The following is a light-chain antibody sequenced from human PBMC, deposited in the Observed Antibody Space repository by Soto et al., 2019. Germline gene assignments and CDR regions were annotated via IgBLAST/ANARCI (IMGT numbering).Light chain of an antibody. CDR1: SSDVGSYNL. J-gene: IGLJ3*02. CDR2: EGS. V-gene: IGLV2-23*01. CDR3: CSYAGSSTWL. Sequence: QSVLTQPASVSGSPGQSITISCTGTSSDVGSYNLVSWYQQHPGKAPKLMIYEGSKRPSGVSHRFSGSKSGNTASLTISGLQAEDEADYYCCSYAGSSTWLFGGGTKVTVL.